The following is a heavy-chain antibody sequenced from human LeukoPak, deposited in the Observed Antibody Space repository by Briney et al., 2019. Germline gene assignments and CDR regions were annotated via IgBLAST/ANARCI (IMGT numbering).Heavy chain of an antibody. D-gene: IGHD3-22*01. CDR2: ISAYNGNT. V-gene: IGHV1-18*01. CDR1: GGTFSSEA. CDR3: ARDLGYDNSKKDY. Sequence: ASVKVSCKASGGTFSSEAFIWVRQAPGQGLEWMGWISAYNGNTNYAQKIQGRVTMTTDTSTSTAYMELRSLRSDDTAVYYCARDLGYDNSKKDYWGQGTLVTVSS. J-gene: IGHJ4*02.